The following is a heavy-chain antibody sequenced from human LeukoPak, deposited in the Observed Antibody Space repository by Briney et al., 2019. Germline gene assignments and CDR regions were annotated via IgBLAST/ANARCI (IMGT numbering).Heavy chain of an antibody. D-gene: IGHD3-9*01. J-gene: IGHJ5*02. V-gene: IGHV4-4*07. CDR2: IYTSGST. CDR3: ARQVLTGYRGWFDP. Sequence: SETLSLTCTVSGGSISSYYWSWIRQPAGKGLEWIGRIYTSGSTNYNPSLKSRVTMSVDTSKNQFSLKLSSATAADTAVYYCARQVLTGYRGWFDPWGQGTLVTVSS. CDR1: GGSISSYY.